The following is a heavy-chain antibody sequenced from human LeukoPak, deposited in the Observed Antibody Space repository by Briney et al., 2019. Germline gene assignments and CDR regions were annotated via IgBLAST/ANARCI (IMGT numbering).Heavy chain of an antibody. V-gene: IGHV3-30*18. J-gene: IGHJ4*02. D-gene: IGHD1-1*01. Sequence: GRSLRLSCAASGFTFTNYAMHWVRQTPGKGLEWVALISSDGSKNIYADPVKGRFTVSRDNSKDTLYLQMNSLRAEDTAVYYCVKGLVQTTMSYSVDYWGQGALVTVSS. CDR3: VKGLVQTTMSYSVDY. CDR2: ISSDGSKN. CDR1: GFTFTNYA.